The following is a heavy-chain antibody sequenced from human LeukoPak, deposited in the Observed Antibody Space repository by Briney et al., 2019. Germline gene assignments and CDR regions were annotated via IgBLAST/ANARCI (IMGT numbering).Heavy chain of an antibody. CDR1: GFTFSSYG. CDR2: ISGSGGST. CDR3: SRARSASHNCGGDCYPYFDY. V-gene: IGHV3-23*01. Sequence: GGSLRLSCAASGFTFSSYGMSWVRQAPGKGLEWVSAISGSGGSTYYADSVKGRFNISRDNSKNSLYLQMNSLRAEDTAFYYCSRARSASHNCGGDCYPYFDYWGRGTLVTVSS. J-gene: IGHJ4*02. D-gene: IGHD2-21*02.